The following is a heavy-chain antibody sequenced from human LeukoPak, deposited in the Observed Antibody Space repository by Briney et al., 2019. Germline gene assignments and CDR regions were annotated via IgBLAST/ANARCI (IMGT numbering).Heavy chain of an antibody. CDR1: GYTFTGYY. CDR2: INPKSGGT. J-gene: IGHJ6*03. Sequence: GASVKVSCKASGYTFTGYYMHWVRQAPGQGLEWMGWINPKSGGTNYAQKFQGRVTMTRDTFISTAYMELSRLRYDDTAVYYCARCRPYYYYMDVWGKGTTVTVSS. CDR3: ARCRPYYYYMDV. V-gene: IGHV1-2*02.